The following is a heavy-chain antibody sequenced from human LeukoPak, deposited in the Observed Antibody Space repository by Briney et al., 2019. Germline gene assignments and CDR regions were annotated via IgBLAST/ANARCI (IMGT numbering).Heavy chain of an antibody. V-gene: IGHV4-61*02. Sequence: SETLSLTCTVSSGSMDSGLYCWTWIRQPAGKGLEWIGRISNSGSTAYNPSLRGRGTITLDTSKNYFSLKVTSVTAADTAIYYCARGDFCSKSNCYLRPMDVWGKGTTVTVSS. CDR3: ARGDFCSKSNCYLRPMDV. D-gene: IGHD3-3*01. CDR2: ISNSGST. CDR1: SGSMDSGLYC. J-gene: IGHJ6*03.